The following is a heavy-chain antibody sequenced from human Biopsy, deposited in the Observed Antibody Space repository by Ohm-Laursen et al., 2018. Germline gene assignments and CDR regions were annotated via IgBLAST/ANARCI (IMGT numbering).Heavy chain of an antibody. CDR2: ISSGSSPI. Sequence: SLRLSCTAPGFTFTSYSMNWVRQAPGKGLEWVSFISSGSSPIYYADSVKGRFTISRDDAKNSLYLQVNSLRAEDTAVYYCARGRTGGWGQGTLVTVSS. V-gene: IGHV3-48*01. D-gene: IGHD1/OR15-1a*01. CDR3: ARGRTGG. J-gene: IGHJ4*02. CDR1: GFTFTSYS.